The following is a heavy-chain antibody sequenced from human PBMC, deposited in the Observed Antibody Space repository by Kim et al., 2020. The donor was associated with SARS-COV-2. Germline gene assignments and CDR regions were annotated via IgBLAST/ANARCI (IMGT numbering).Heavy chain of an antibody. J-gene: IGHJ4*02. CDR3: ARGRFDY. V-gene: IGHV3-64*02. Sequence: GGSLRLSCAASGLTFSGYSMHWVRRAPGKALEYVSGISGDGVSTFYADSVKGRLTVSRDKTNTTLYLQMGSLRAEDMAVYYCARGRFDYWGQGTLVTVSS. CDR1: GLTFSGYS. CDR2: ISGDGVST.